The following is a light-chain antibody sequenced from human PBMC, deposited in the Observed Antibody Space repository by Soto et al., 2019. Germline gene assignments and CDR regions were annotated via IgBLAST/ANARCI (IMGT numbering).Light chain of an antibody. Sequence: DIQMTQSPSSLSASVGDRVTITCQASQDIRNYLNWYQQKPGKAPNLLIYDASNLRAGVPSRFSGSRSGTEFTFTISSLQPEDIATYYCQHYDHLPPLSFGGGTKVEIK. CDR1: QDIRNY. CDR2: DAS. CDR3: QHYDHLPPLS. J-gene: IGKJ4*01. V-gene: IGKV1-33*01.